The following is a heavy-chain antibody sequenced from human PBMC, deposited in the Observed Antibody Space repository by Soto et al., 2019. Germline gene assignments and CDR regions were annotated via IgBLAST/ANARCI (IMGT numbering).Heavy chain of an antibody. CDR2: INHSGST. Sequence: KPSETLSLTCAVYGGSFSGYYWSWIRQPPGKGLEWIGEINHSGSTNYNPSLKSRVTISVDTSKNQFSLKLSSVTAADTAVYYCARGRRPTVTTRTNYFDYWGQGTLVTVSS. CDR1: GGSFSGYY. V-gene: IGHV4-34*01. CDR3: ARGRRPTVTTRTNYFDY. D-gene: IGHD4-17*01. J-gene: IGHJ4*02.